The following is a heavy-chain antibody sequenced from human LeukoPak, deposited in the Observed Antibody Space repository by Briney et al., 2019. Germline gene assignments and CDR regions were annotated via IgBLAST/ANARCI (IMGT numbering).Heavy chain of an antibody. CDR3: TLNWNGENFDY. CDR1: GHTFTGYY. D-gene: IGHD1-20*01. Sequence: ASVKVSCKASGHTFTGYYMHWVRQAPGQGLEWMGWINPNSGGTNYAQKFQGWVTMTRDTSISTAYMELSRLRSDDTAVYYCTLNWNGENFDYWGQGTLVTVSS. V-gene: IGHV1-2*04. CDR2: INPNSGGT. J-gene: IGHJ4*02.